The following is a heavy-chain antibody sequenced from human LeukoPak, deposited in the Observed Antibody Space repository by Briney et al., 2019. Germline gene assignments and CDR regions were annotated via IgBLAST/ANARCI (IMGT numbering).Heavy chain of an antibody. D-gene: IGHD6-19*01. CDR2: IYYSGST. CDR1: GYSISSGYY. V-gene: IGHV4-38-2*02. CDR3: ARESRGSGWLYFDY. J-gene: IGHJ4*02. Sequence: SETLSLTCTVSGYSISSGYYWGWIRQPPGKGLEWIGSIYYSGSTYYNPSLKSRVTISVDTSKNQFSLKLSSVTAADTAVYYCARESRGSGWLYFDYWGQGTLVTVSS.